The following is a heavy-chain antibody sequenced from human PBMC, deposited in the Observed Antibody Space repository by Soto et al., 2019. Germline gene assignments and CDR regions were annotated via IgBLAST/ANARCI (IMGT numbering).Heavy chain of an antibody. CDR1: GGTFTTYD. J-gene: IGHJ4*02. CDR3: ARDRSSSCYNATFYFDS. D-gene: IGHD2-15*01. CDR2: IIPLFDAT. V-gene: IGHV1-69*06. Sequence: QVQLVQSGDEVRKPGSSVKVSCKASGGTFTTYDISWVRQAPGQGLEWMGGIIPLFDATKYAQKFQGRVTITADKSTGTAYMELISLKAEDTAMYYCARDRSSSCYNATFYFDSWGQGTLVTVSS.